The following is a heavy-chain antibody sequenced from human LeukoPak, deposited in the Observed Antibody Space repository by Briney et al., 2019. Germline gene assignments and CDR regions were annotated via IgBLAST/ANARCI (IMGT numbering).Heavy chain of an antibody. CDR1: EYSFTTYW. CDR3: ASINHPLGLLY. Sequence: GESLQISCRGSEYSFTTYWIGWVRQMPGKGLEWMAIIYPGDSNIHYSPSFQGHITISVDRSISTAYLQWSSLRASDTAMYYCASINHPLGLLYWGRGTRVTVSS. CDR2: IYPGDSNI. V-gene: IGHV5-51*01. D-gene: IGHD2-21*01. J-gene: IGHJ4*02.